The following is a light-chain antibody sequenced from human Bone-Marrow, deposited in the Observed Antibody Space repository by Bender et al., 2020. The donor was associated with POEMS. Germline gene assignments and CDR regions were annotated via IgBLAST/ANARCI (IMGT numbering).Light chain of an antibody. CDR3: QVWDNDGDHWV. Sequence: SYVLTQPLSVSVAPGKTARMTCGGKNIGSKSVHWYQQKPGQAPVLVIHDDSDRPSEIPERFSGSNSADTATLTISTVEAGDEADYYCQVWDNDGDHWVFGAGTKLTVL. J-gene: IGLJ3*02. CDR1: NIGSKS. CDR2: DDS. V-gene: IGLV3-21*03.